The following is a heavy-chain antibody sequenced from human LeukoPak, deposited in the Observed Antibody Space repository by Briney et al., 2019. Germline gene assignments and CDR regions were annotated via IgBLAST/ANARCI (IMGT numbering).Heavy chain of an antibody. V-gene: IGHV3-9*01. CDR2: ISWNSGSI. Sequence: GRSLRLSCAASGFTFDDYAMHWVRQAPGKGLEWVSGISWNSGSIGYADSVKGRFTISRDNSKNTLYLQMNSLRAEDTAVYYCAKKADYVWGSYRNYYFDYWGQGTLVTVSS. D-gene: IGHD3-16*02. J-gene: IGHJ4*02. CDR1: GFTFDDYA. CDR3: AKKADYVWGSYRNYYFDY.